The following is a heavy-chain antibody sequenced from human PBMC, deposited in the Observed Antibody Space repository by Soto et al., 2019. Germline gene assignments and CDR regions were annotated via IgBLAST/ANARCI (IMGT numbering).Heavy chain of an antibody. Sequence: EVQLVESGGGLVQPGGSLRLSCAASGFTFSDYWMSWVRQAPGKGLEWVANIKKDESEKYYVDSVKGRFTISRDNAKNSLNLQMNSLRAEDAAVYYWARGSAAPDSWGQGTLVSVSS. D-gene: IGHD6-13*01. CDR3: ARGSAAPDS. CDR1: GFTFSDYW. V-gene: IGHV3-7*03. J-gene: IGHJ4*02. CDR2: IKKDESEK.